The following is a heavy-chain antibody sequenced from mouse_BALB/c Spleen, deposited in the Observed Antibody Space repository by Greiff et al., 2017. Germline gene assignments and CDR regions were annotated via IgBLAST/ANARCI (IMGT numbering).Heavy chain of an antibody. V-gene: IGHV1-82*01. J-gene: IGHJ1*01. CDR2: IYPGDGDT. Sequence: QVQLKQSGPELVKPGASVKISCKASGYAFSSSWMNWVKQRPGQGLEWIGRIYPGDGDTNYNGKFKGKATLTADKSSSTAYMQLSSLTSVDSAVYFCARYYGYDGYFDVWGAGTTVTVSS. CDR1: GYAFSSSW. D-gene: IGHD1-2*01. CDR3: ARYYGYDGYFDV.